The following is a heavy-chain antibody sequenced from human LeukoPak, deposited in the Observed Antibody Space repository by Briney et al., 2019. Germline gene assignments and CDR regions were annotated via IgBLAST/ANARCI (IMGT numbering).Heavy chain of an antibody. D-gene: IGHD4-23*01. V-gene: IGHV5-10-1*01. Sequence: GGSLRLSCKTSGYSFTSYWITWVCQMPGKGLEWMGRIDPTDSYTYYSPSFEGHVTISVDKSITTAYLRWSSLKASDTAMYYCARLKVVTSSYWYFDLWGRGTLVTGSS. CDR3: ARLKVVTSSYWYFDL. CDR1: GYSFTSYW. CDR2: IDPTDSYT. J-gene: IGHJ2*01.